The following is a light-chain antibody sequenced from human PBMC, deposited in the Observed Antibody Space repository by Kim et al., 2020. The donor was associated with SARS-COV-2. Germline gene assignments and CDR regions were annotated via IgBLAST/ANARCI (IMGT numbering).Light chain of an antibody. V-gene: IGLV3-9*01. CDR1: NIGGKN. J-gene: IGLJ2*01. CDR2: RDN. Sequence: SYELTQPLSVSVALGQTATITCGGNNIGGKNVHWYQLKPGQAPVLVIYRDNSRPSGIPDRFSGSNSGNTATLTISRAQGGDEADYSCQVWDTSTGVVFGGGTQLIVL. CDR3: QVWDTSTGVV.